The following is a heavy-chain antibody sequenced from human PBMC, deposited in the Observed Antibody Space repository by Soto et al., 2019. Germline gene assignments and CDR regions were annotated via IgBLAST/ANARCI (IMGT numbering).Heavy chain of an antibody. CDR3: ARGGIAAAGNGYFDY. CDR1: GFTFSSYG. CDR2: IWYDGSNK. J-gene: IGHJ4*02. D-gene: IGHD6-13*01. V-gene: IGHV3-33*01. Sequence: PVGSLRLSCAASGFTFSSYGMHWVRQAPGKGLEWVAVIWYDGSNKYYADSVKGRFTISRDNSKNTLYLQMNSLRAEDTAVYYCARGGIAAAGNGYFDYWGQGTLVTVS.